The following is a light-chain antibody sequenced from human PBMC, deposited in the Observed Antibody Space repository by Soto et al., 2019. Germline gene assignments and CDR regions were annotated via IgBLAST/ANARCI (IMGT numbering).Light chain of an antibody. Sequence: QSVLTQPPSASGTPGQSVTISCSGGISNIGRNALNWFQQLPRAAPKLLIFNISQRPSGVPARFSGSKSGTSASLAISGLQSEDEADYFCAAWDDSLTAWVFGGGTKLNVL. CDR3: AAWDDSLTAWV. CDR2: NIS. J-gene: IGLJ3*02. V-gene: IGLV1-44*01. CDR1: ISNIGRNA.